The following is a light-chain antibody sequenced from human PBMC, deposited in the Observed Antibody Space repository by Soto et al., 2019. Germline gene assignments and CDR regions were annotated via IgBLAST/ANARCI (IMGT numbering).Light chain of an antibody. J-gene: IGKJ4*01. CDR1: LSVSRY. Sequence: EIGLTQSPATLSLSPGERATLSCRASLSVSRYLAWYQQKPGQAPRLVIHDTSTRATGVPDTFSGSGSGTEFTLIISTLEPEDFATYYCQQRFSWPPTFGGGTHIEIK. CDR2: DTS. CDR3: QQRFSWPPT. V-gene: IGKV3-11*01.